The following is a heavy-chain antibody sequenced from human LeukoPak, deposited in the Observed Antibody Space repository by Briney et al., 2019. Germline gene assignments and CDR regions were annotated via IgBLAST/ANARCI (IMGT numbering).Heavy chain of an antibody. CDR1: GGSISSYY. CDR2: IYYSGST. CDR3: ARRDYGSGSYPY. J-gene: IGHJ4*02. V-gene: IGHV4-59*08. D-gene: IGHD3-10*01. Sequence: SETLSLTCTVSGGSISSYYWSWIRQPPGKGLEWIGYIYYSGSTTYNPSLKSRVTISLDTSNNQFSLKLSSVTAADTAVYYCARRDYGSGSYPYXXQGTLVTVSS.